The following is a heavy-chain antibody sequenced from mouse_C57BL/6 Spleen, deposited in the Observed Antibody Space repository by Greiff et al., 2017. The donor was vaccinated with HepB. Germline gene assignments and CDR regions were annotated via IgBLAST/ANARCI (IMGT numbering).Heavy chain of an antibody. D-gene: IGHD2-3*01. CDR3: ASDGYDGNYCDY. CDR1: GFTFSSYA. J-gene: IGHJ2*01. Sequence: EVMLVESGGGLVKPGGSLKLSCAASGFTFSSYAMSWVRQTPEKRLEWVATISDGGSYTYYPDNVKGRFTISRDNAKNNLYLQMSHLKSEDTAMYYCASDGYDGNYCDYWGQGTTLTVSS. V-gene: IGHV5-4*03. CDR2: ISDGGSYT.